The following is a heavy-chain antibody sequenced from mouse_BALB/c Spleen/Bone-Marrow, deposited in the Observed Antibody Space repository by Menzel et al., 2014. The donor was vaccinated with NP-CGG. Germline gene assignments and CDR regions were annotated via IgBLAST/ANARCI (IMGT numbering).Heavy chain of an antibody. CDR1: GYTFTSYW. Sequence: SGAELAKPGASVKMSCKASGYTFTSYWMHGVKQRPGQGLEWIGYINPSTGYTEYNQKFKDKATLTADESSSTAYMQLSSLTSEDSAVYYCARQITTVDYAMDYWGQGTSVTVSS. J-gene: IGHJ4*01. CDR3: ARQITTVDYAMDY. CDR2: INPSTGYT. V-gene: IGHV1-7*01. D-gene: IGHD1-1*01.